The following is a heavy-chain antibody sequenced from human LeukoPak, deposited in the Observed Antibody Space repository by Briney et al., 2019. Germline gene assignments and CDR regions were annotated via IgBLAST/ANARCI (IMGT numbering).Heavy chain of an antibody. D-gene: IGHD3-10*01. CDR1: GFTFSSYA. J-gene: IGHJ4*01. V-gene: IGHV3-30*04. CDR3: AKNKGYGSGRIGEIDY. CDR2: ISYDGSKK. Sequence: GRSLRLSCAASGFTFSSYAMHWFRQAPGKWLEWVAVISYDGSKKYYADSVKGRLTISRDNSKNTLYLQMNSLRVEDTAVYYCAKNKGYGSGRIGEIDYWGQGTLVTVSS.